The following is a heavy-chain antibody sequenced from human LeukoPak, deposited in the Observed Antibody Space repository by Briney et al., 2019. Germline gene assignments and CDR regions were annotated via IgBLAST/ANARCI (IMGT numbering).Heavy chain of an antibody. CDR3: ARGYSSSSWSLFDY. D-gene: IGHD6-6*01. Sequence: PGVSLRVSCAASGFTFSSYAMSWVRQAPGQGLEWVSAISGSGGSTYYADSLKGRFTISRDNSKSTLYLQMNSVRAEDTAVYYCARGYSSSSWSLFDYWGQGTLVTVSS. V-gene: IGHV3-23*01. CDR2: ISGSGGST. CDR1: GFTFSSYA. J-gene: IGHJ4*02.